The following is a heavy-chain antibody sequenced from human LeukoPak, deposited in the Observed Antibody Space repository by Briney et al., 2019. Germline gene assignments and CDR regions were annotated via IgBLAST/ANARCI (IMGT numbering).Heavy chain of an antibody. Sequence: GESLKISCKGSGYSFTSYWISWVRQMPGKGLEWMGRIDPSDSYTNYSPSFQGHVTISADKSISTAYLQWSSLKASDTAMYYCARGGSGSYYGYNWFGPWGQGTLVTVSS. J-gene: IGHJ5*02. D-gene: IGHD3-10*01. V-gene: IGHV5-10-1*01. CDR1: GYSFTSYW. CDR2: IDPSDSYT. CDR3: ARGGSGSYYGYNWFGP.